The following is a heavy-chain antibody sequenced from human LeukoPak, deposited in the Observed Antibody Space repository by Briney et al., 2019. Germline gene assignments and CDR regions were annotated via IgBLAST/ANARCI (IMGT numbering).Heavy chain of an antibody. D-gene: IGHD6-19*01. CDR2: IYSVGTT. V-gene: IGHV3-53*01. J-gene: IGHJ4*02. CDR3: ARVMEHSSGWIDY. Sequence: GGSLRLSCAASGFTVSSNYMTWVRQTPGKGLEWVSIIYSVGTTHYADSVKGRFSTSRDNSKDTVYLQMNSLRAEDTAVYYCARVMEHSSGWIDYWGQGTLVTVSS. CDR1: GFTVSSNY.